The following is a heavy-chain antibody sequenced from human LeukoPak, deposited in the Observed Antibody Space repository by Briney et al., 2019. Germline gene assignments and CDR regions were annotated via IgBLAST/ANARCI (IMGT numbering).Heavy chain of an antibody. CDR2: INPNSGGT. CDR3: ARDLITMVRGVQYIRVPFDY. V-gene: IGHV1-2*02. J-gene: IGHJ4*02. CDR1: GYTFTGYY. Sequence: ASVKVSCKASGYTFTGYYMHWVRQAPGQGLEWMGWINPNSGGTNYAQKFQGRVTMTRDTSISTAYMELSRLRSDDTAVYYCARDLITMVRGVQYIRVPFDYWGQGTLVTVSS. D-gene: IGHD3-10*01.